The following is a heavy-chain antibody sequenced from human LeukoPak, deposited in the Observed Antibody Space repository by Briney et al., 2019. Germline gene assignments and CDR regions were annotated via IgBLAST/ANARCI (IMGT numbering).Heavy chain of an antibody. CDR1: GLTFSDYY. CDR3: ARDRYAMDV. V-gene: IGHV3-11*01. CDR2: TSSSGITI. J-gene: IGHJ6*02. Sequence: PGGSLRLSCAASGLTFSDYYMSWIRQAPGKGPEWISYTSSSGITIYYADSVKGRFTMSRDNAKNSLYLQMNSLRAEDTAVYYCARDRYAMDVWGQGTTVTVSS.